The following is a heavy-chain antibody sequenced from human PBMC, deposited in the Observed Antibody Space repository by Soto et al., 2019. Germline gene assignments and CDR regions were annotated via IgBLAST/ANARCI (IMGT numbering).Heavy chain of an antibody. V-gene: IGHV1-69*12. D-gene: IGHD4-4*01. CDR3: ARDGGVYDYSPFDY. Sequence: QVQLVQSGAEVKKPGSSVKVSCKASGGTFSSYAISWVRQSPGQGLEWMGGIIPIFGTANYGQKFQGRGTITGDETTSTAYMELSSLRSEDTAVYYCARDGGVYDYSPFDYWGQGTLVIVSS. CDR1: GGTFSSYA. J-gene: IGHJ4*02. CDR2: IIPIFGTA.